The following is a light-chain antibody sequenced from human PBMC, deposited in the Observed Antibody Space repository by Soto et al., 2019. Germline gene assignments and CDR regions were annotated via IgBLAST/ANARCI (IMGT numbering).Light chain of an antibody. Sequence: DIQLTQSPSFLSASVGDRVTITCRASQGISSYLAWYQQKPGKAPNLLIYAASTLQSGVPSRFSGSGSGTEFPLTISSLQPDDFTTYYCQQLNSYPRTFGQGTKVEIK. CDR3: QQLNSYPRT. CDR2: AAS. V-gene: IGKV1-9*01. CDR1: QGISSY. J-gene: IGKJ1*01.